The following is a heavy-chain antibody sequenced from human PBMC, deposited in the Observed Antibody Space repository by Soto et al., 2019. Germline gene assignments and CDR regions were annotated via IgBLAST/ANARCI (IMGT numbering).Heavy chain of an antibody. CDR1: GFTFSSYG. V-gene: IGHV3-33*01. D-gene: IGHD1-26*01. CDR3: ARASGSYSLDYFDY. CDR2: IWYDGSNK. Sequence: PGGSLRLSCAASGFTFSSYGMHWVRQAPGKGLEWVAVIWYDGSNKYYADSVKGRFTISRDNSKNTLYLQMNSLRAEDTAVYYCARASGSYSLDYFDYWGQGTLVTVS. J-gene: IGHJ4*02.